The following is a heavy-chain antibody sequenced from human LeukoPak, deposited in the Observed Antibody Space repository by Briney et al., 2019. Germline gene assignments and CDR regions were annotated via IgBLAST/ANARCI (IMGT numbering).Heavy chain of an antibody. CDR1: GGSISSGGYS. V-gene: IGHV4-30-2*01. Sequence: SETLSLTCAVSGGSISSGGYSWSWIRQPPGKGLEWIGYIYHSGSTYYNPSLKSRVTISVDRSKNQFSLKLSSVTAADTAVYYCARERCSSTSCYTFDYWGQGTLVTVSS. CDR3: ARERCSSTSCYTFDY. CDR2: IYHSGST. J-gene: IGHJ4*02. D-gene: IGHD2-2*02.